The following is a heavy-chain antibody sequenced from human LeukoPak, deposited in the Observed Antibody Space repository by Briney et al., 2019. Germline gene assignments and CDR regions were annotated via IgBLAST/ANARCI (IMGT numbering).Heavy chain of an antibody. CDR2: ISGYNGNT. CDR3: ARGPRAAADDY. Sequence: ASVKVSCKASGYTFTSYGISWVRQAPGQGLEWMGWISGYNGNTNYAQKLQGRVTITRDTSASTAYMELSGLTSEDTAVYYCARGPRAAADDYWGQGTLVTVPS. CDR1: GYTFTSYG. V-gene: IGHV1-18*04. J-gene: IGHJ4*02. D-gene: IGHD6-13*01.